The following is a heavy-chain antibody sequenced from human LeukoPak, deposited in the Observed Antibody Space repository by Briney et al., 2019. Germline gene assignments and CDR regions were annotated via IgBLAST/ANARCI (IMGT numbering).Heavy chain of an antibody. CDR3: ARDVPHYYGSGSYYKD. J-gene: IGHJ4*02. Sequence: ASVKASCKASGYTFTSYGISWVRQAPGQGPEWMGWISAYNGNTNYAQKLQGRVTMTTDTSTSTAYMELRSLRSDDTAVYYCARDVPHYYGSGSYYKDWGQGTLVTVSS. CDR2: ISAYNGNT. CDR1: GYTFTSYG. D-gene: IGHD3-10*01. V-gene: IGHV1-18*01.